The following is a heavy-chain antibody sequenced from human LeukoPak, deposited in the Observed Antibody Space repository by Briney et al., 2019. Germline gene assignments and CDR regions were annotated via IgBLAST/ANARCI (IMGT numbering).Heavy chain of an antibody. J-gene: IGHJ5*02. V-gene: IGHV3-48*04. CDR2: ITSTSSTI. CDR3: ARDRGYLGFDP. D-gene: IGHD5-18*01. CDR1: GFTFSTYT. Sequence: QPGGSLRLSCAASGFTFSTYTMNWVRQAPGTGLEWVSYITSTSSTIYYADSVKGRFTISRDNAKNSLYLQMNSLRAEDTAVYYCARDRGYLGFDPWGQGTLATVSS.